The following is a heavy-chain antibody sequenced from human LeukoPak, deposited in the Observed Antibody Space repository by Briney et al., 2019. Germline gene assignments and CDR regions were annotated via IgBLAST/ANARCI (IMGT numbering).Heavy chain of an antibody. CDR2: IYSGGST. J-gene: IGHJ4*02. V-gene: IGHV3-66*02. D-gene: IGHD5-18*01. CDR3: AREFPIQLWFGVSDY. Sequence: PGGSLRLSCAASGFTVSSNYMSWVRQAPGKGLEWVSVIYSGGSTYYADSVKGRFTISRDNSKNTLYLQMNSLRAEDTAVYYCAREFPIQLWFGVSDYWGQGTLVTVSS. CDR1: GFTVSSNY.